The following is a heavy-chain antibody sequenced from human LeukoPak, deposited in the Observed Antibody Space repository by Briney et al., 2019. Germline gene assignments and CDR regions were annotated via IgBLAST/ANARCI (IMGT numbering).Heavy chain of an antibody. D-gene: IGHD6-6*01. Sequence: GASVKVSCKASGYTFTNYGFSWVRQAPGQGLEWMGGIIPSFRTTNYAQKFQGRVTISTDKSTSTAYMELSSLRSDDTAVYYCARGRSMAVLNYFDYWGQGTLVTVSS. CDR2: IIPSFRTT. CDR3: ARGRSMAVLNYFDY. CDR1: GYTFTNYG. V-gene: IGHV1-69*05. J-gene: IGHJ4*02.